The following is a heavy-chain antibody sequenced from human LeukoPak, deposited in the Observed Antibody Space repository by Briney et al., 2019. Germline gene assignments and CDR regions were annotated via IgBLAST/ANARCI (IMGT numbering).Heavy chain of an antibody. D-gene: IGHD3-3*01. CDR3: ARGRTYYDFWSGYDPFDY. V-gene: IGHV4-34*01. CDR1: GGPFSGYY. CDR2: INHSGST. Sequence: ASETLSLTCAVYGGPFSGYYWSWIRQPPGKGLEWIGEINHSGSTNYNPSLKSRVTISVDTSKNQFSLKLSSVTAADTAVYYCARGRTYYDFWSGYDPFDYWGQGTLVTVSS. J-gene: IGHJ4*02.